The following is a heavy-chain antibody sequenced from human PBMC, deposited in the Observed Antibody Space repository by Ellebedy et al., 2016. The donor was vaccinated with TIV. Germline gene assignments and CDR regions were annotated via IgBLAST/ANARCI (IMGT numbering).Heavy chain of an antibody. CDR2: IWYDGSNK. CDR1: GFTFSSYG. J-gene: IGHJ6*02. D-gene: IGHD6-13*01. CDR3: ARDQGSSSWRSIYYYYGMDV. Sequence: PGGSLRLSCAASGFTFSSYGMHWVRQAPGKGLEWVAVIWYDGSNKYYADSVKGRFTISRDNSKNTLYLQMTSLRAEDTAVYYCARDQGSSSWRSIYYYYGMDVWGQGTAVTVSS. V-gene: IGHV3-33*01.